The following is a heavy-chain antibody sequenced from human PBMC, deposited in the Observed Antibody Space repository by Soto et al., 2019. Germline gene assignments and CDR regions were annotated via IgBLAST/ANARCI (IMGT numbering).Heavy chain of an antibody. CDR2: IFSNDEK. CDR3: ARIALRYGSGSYSFDY. Sequence: QVTLKESGPVLVKPTETLTLTCTVSGFSLSNARMGVSWIRQPPGKALEWLAHIFSNDEKSYSTSLKSRLTIPKDTSKSQVVLNMTNMDPGDTATYYCARIALRYGSGSYSFDYWGQGTLVTVSS. J-gene: IGHJ4*02. V-gene: IGHV2-26*01. CDR1: GFSLSNARMG. D-gene: IGHD3-10*01.